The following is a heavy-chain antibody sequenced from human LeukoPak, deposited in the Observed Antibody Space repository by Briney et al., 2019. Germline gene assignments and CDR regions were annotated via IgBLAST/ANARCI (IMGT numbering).Heavy chain of an antibody. CDR2: ISWNSGSI. Sequence: GGSLRLSCAASGFTFDDYAMHWVRQAPGKGLEWVSGISWNSGSIGYADSVKGRFTISRDNAKNSLYLQMNSLRAEDTALYYCAKDQLRLGGLSLFSLNYWGQGTLVTVSS. CDR3: AKDQLRLGGLSLFSLNY. J-gene: IGHJ4*02. CDR1: GFTFDDYA. V-gene: IGHV3-9*01. D-gene: IGHD3-16*02.